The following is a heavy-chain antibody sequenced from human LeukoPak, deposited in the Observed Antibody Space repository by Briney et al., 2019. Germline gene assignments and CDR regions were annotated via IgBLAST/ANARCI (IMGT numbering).Heavy chain of an antibody. CDR2: IHYSGST. D-gene: IGHD4-17*01. CDR1: GASISSGDYF. J-gene: IGHJ4*02. V-gene: IGHV4-31*03. CDR3: AKHGTRYGDDSIDY. Sequence: SETLSLTCSVSGASISSGDYFWTWIRQHPGKGLEWIGYIHYSGSTYYNPSLRSRMIISVDTSKNQFSLQLSSVTAADTAVYYCAKHGTRYGDDSIDYWGQGTLVTVSS.